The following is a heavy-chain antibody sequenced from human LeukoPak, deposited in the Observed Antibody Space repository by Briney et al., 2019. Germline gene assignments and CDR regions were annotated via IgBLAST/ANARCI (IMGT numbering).Heavy chain of an antibody. D-gene: IGHD1-26*01. CDR1: GYTFTSYD. Sequence: ASVKVSCKASGYTFTSYDINWVRQATGQGLEWMGWMNPNSGNTGYAQKFQGRVTMTRNTSISTAYMELSSLRSEDTAVYYCAREEWDNDAFDIWGQGTMVTVSS. J-gene: IGHJ3*02. CDR3: AREEWDNDAFDI. CDR2: MNPNSGNT. V-gene: IGHV1-8*01.